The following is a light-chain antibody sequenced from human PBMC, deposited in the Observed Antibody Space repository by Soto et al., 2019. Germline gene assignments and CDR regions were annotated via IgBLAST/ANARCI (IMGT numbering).Light chain of an antibody. CDR1: SSDVGGYNF. J-gene: IGLJ1*01. CDR2: EVN. CDR3: SSYAGSNTFV. Sequence: QPVLTQPPSASGSPGQSVTISCTGTSSDVGGYNFVSWYQHHPGKVPRLMIYEVNKRPSGVPDRFSGSKSGNTASLTVSGLQAEDEADYSCSSYAGSNTFVFGTGTKVTVL. V-gene: IGLV2-8*01.